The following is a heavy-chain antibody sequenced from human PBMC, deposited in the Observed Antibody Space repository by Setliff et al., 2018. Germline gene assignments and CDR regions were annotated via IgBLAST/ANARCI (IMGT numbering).Heavy chain of an antibody. Sequence: GSLRLSCAASGFTFSAYAMHWVRQAPGKGLEYVSSISSSGGNTYYPNPVKGRFTISRDNSKSTLYLQMGSLRAEDMSVYYCARGGTYSSGPLDSWGQGTLVTVSS. CDR2: ISSSGGNT. CDR1: GFTFSAYA. CDR3: ARGGTYSSGPLDS. J-gene: IGHJ4*02. D-gene: IGHD3-22*01. V-gene: IGHV3-64*01.